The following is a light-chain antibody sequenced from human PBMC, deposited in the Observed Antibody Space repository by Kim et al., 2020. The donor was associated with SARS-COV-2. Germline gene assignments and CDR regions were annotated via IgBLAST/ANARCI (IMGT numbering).Light chain of an antibody. Sequence: RVTISCTGSRSNIGAGYDVHWYQQLPGTAPKLLIYGNSNRPSGVPERFSGSKSGTSASLAITGLQAEDEADYYCQSYDSSLSGSVFGGGTQLTVL. CDR3: QSYDSSLSGSV. V-gene: IGLV1-40*01. CDR1: RSNIGAGYD. J-gene: IGLJ2*01. CDR2: GNS.